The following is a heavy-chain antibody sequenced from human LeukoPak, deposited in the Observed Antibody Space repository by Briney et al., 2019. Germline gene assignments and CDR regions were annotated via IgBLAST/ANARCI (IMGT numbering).Heavy chain of an antibody. CDR1: GGSISSGGYS. V-gene: IGHV4-30-2*01. J-gene: IGHJ3*02. CDR3: ARSYYYGSGSYYPPAFDI. D-gene: IGHD3-10*01. CDR2: IYHSGST. Sequence: SETLSLTCAVSGGSISSGGYSWSWIRQPPGKCLEWIGYIYHSGSTYYNPSLKSRVTISVDRSKNQFSLKLSSVTAADTAVYYCARSYYYGSGSYYPPAFDIWGQGTMVTVSS.